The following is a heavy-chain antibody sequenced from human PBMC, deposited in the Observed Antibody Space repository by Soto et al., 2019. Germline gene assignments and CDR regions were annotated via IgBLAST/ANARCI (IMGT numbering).Heavy chain of an antibody. V-gene: IGHV3-33*01. CDR1: GFTFSSYV. D-gene: IGHD2-2*01. J-gene: IGHJ6*02. CDR3: ARESRVYCSSTSCPHSYYYYGMDV. Sequence: GGSQRLSCAASGFTFSSYVMHWVRQAPGKGLEWVAVIWYDGINKYYADSVKGRFTISRDNSKNTLYLQMNSLRAEDTAVYYCARESRVYCSSTSCPHSYYYYGMDVWGQGTTVTVYS. CDR2: IWYDGINK.